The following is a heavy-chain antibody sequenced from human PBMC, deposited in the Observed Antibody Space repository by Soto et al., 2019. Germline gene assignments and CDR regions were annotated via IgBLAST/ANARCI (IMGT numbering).Heavy chain of an antibody. CDR2: ISDSGTT. Sequence: SETLSLTCTISGGSIGSYYWSWIRQAPGKGLEWIGHISDSGTTTYNPSLGSRVTISVDTSRNLFSLKLSSVTVADTAVYYCAMDRWASRATWFDPWGPGTLVTVSS. J-gene: IGHJ5*02. D-gene: IGHD3-16*02. CDR3: AMDRWASRATWFDP. CDR1: GGSIGSYY. V-gene: IGHV4-59*12.